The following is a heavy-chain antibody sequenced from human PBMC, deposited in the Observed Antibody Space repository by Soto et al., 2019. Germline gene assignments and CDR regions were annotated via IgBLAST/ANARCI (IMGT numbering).Heavy chain of an antibody. CDR1: GASFSGFY. V-gene: IGHV4-4*07. CDR2: IYATGTT. CDR3: VRDGTRTLRNWFDP. Sequence: LSLTCTVSGASFSGFYWSWIRKSAGKGLEWMWRIYATGTTDYNPSLKSRVMMSVDTSKKQFSLKLRSVTAADTAVYYCVRDGTRTLRNWFDPWGQGISVTVSS. D-gene: IGHD1-1*01. J-gene: IGHJ5*02.